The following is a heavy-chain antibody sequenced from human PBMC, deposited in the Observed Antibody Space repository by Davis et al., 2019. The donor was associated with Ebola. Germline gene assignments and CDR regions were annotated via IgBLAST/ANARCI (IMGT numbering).Heavy chain of an antibody. D-gene: IGHD6-13*01. V-gene: IGHV3-48*03. CDR3: ARESILYSSSWYDY. J-gene: IGHJ4*02. CDR2: ISSSGSTI. CDR1: GFTFSSYE. Sequence: PGGSLRLSCAASGFTFSSYEMNWVRQAPGKGLEWVSYISSSGSTIYYADSVKVRFTISRDNAKNSLYLQMNSLRAEDTAVYYCARESILYSSSWYDYWGQGTLVTVSS.